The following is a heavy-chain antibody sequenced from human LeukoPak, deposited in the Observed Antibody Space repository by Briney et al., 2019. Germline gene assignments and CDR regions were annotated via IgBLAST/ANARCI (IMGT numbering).Heavy chain of an antibody. CDR1: GFTVSNNY. CDR3: TTLRPLSD. D-gene: IGHD2/OR15-2a*01. Sequence: GGSLRLSCAASGFTVSNNYMSWVGQAPGKGLEWVSVIYSGGSTNYADSVKGRFTISRDNSENTLYLQMNSLRAEDTAVYYCTTLRPLSDWGQGTLVTVSS. J-gene: IGHJ4*02. V-gene: IGHV3-66*04. CDR2: IYSGGST.